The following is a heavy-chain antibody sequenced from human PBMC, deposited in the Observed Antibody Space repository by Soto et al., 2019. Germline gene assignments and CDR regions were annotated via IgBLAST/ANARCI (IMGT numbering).Heavy chain of an antibody. CDR2: IRAKTNNYAT. J-gene: IGHJ4*02. CDR1: GFIFSDSA. D-gene: IGHD2-15*01. Sequence: EVQLVKSGGGLVQPGGSLKLSCAASGFIFSDSAVHWVRQASGKGLEWVGRIRAKTNNYATAYVASVQGRFTVSRDDSKNTAYLQMSSLRTEDTAMYYCIRLEESGCSGDRCYSGFDHRGQGTLVTVSS. V-gene: IGHV3-73*02. CDR3: IRLEESGCSGDRCYSGFDH.